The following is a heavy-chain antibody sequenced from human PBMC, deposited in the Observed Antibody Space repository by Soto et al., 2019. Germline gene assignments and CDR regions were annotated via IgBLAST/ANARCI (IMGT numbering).Heavy chain of an antibody. D-gene: IGHD3-22*01. J-gene: IGHJ5*01. CDR3: AKDSLLYDSNNWFDS. CDR1: GFTFSSYA. Sequence: PGGSLRLSCAASGFTFSSYAMSWVRQAPGKGLEWVSGISGSGGSTYYADSVKGRFTVSRDNSKNTLYLQINSLRVEDTAVFYCAKDSLLYDSNNWFDSWGQGTLVTVSS. V-gene: IGHV3-23*01. CDR2: ISGSGGST.